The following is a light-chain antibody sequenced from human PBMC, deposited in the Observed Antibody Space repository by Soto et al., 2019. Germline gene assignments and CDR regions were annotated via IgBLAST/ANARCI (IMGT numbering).Light chain of an antibody. CDR3: QQTCDSLVS. CDR2: GSS. J-gene: IGKJ4*01. Sequence: DIQMTQSPPSLSASVGDRVTITCRASQTISDYLHWYQQKPGKAPTLLIYGSSSLQTGVPPRFSGSGSGTEFTLTISSLQPEDVGTYYCQQTCDSLVSFGGGTKVDLK. V-gene: IGKV1-39*01. CDR1: QTISDY.